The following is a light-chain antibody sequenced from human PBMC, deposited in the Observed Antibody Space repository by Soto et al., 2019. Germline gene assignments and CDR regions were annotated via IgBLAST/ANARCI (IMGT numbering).Light chain of an antibody. V-gene: IGLV2-11*02. CDR2: DVD. CDR1: SSNIGNNY. CDR3: CSYAGSSWI. J-gene: IGLJ2*01. Sequence: QSVLTQSPSVSAAPGQKVTISCSGSSSNIGNNYVSWYQQHPGKAPKLIIFDVDKRPSGVPDRFSGSKSGNTASLTISGLQAEDEADYYCCSYAGSSWIFGGGTKLTVL.